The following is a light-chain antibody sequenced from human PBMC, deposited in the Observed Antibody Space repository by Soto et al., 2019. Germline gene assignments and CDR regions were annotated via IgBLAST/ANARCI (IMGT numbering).Light chain of an antibody. J-gene: IGKJ1*01. Sequence: DIQMTQSPSTLSASVGDRVTITCRASQSISSWLAWYQQKPGKAPKLLIYKASNLESGVPSTFSGSGSGTECTLTISSLQPDDFATYYCLQYNSYSTWTFGQGTKVEI. CDR1: QSISSW. CDR2: KAS. CDR3: LQYNSYSTWT. V-gene: IGKV1-5*03.